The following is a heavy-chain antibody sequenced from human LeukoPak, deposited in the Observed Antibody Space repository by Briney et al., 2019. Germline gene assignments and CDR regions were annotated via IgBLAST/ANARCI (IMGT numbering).Heavy chain of an antibody. V-gene: IGHV3-53*01. CDR1: GLTFSSNY. D-gene: IGHD3-22*01. Sequence: PGGSLRLSCAASGLTFSSNYMTWVRQAQGKGLEWVSIIYSGGTTHYADSVKGRFTISRDNSKNTLYLQMNSLRAEDTAVYYCARLLYYYDSSIYQRYFDYWGQGTLVTVSS. J-gene: IGHJ4*02. CDR3: ARLLYYYDSSIYQRYFDY. CDR2: IYSGGTT.